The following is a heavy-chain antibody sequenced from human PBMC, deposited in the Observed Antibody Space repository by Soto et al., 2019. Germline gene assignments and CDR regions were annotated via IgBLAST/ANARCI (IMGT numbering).Heavy chain of an antibody. Sequence: QVQLLESGPGLVKPSETLSLTCTVSGGSISSYYWSWIRQPPGKGLEWIGYIFSSGSTNYNPSLKSRVTISVDMSKNQFSLKLSSVTAADTAVYFCARRYGGGFDYWGQGTLLTVSS. CDR1: GGSISSYY. CDR3: ARRYGGGFDY. V-gene: IGHV4-59*08. D-gene: IGHD3-10*01. CDR2: IFSSGST. J-gene: IGHJ4*02.